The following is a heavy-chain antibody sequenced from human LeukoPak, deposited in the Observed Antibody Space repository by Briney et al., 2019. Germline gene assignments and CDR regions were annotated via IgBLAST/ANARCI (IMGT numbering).Heavy chain of an antibody. V-gene: IGHV4-39*07. D-gene: IGHD6-6*01. CDR2: IYYSGST. CDR1: GGSISSSSYY. CDR3: ARDSHSSSFGY. J-gene: IGHJ4*02. Sequence: SETLSLTCTVSGGSISSSSYYWGWIRQPPGKGLEWIGSIYYSGSTYYNPSLKSRVTISVDTSKNQFSLKLSSVTAADTAVYYCARDSHSSSFGYWGQGILVTVSS.